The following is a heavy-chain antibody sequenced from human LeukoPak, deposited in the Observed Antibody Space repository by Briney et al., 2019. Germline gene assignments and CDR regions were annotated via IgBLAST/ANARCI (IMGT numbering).Heavy chain of an antibody. J-gene: IGHJ6*03. V-gene: IGHV4-4*07. CDR1: GGSISSYY. D-gene: IGHD1-14*01. CDR3: ARGRYESTRLSAYYYYYMDV. CDR2: IYTSGST. Sequence: SETLSLTCTVSGGSISSYYWSWIRQPDGKGLEWIGRIYTSGSTIYNPSLKSRVTMSVDTSKNQFSLKLSSVTAADTAVYYCARGRYESTRLSAYYYYYMDVWGKGTTVTVSS.